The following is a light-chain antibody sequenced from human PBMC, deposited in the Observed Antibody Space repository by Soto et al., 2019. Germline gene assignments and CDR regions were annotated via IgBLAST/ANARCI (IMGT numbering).Light chain of an antibody. CDR2: KES. J-gene: IGKJ2*01. Sequence: DIQMTQSPSTRSASVGDRVTSTCRASQSISSWLAWYQQKPGKAPKLLIYKESSLESGVPSRFSGSGSGTEFTLTISSLQTDDFATYYCQQYNSYSPYTFGQGTKLEIK. CDR3: QQYNSYSPYT. V-gene: IGKV1-5*03. CDR1: QSISSW.